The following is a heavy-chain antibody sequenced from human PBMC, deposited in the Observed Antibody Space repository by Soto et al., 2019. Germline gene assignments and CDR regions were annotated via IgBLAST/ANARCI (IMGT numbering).Heavy chain of an antibody. Sequence: SETLSLTCTVSGGSISSYYWSWIRQPPGKGLEWIGYIYYSGSTNYNPSLKSRVTISVDTSKNQFSLKLSSVTAADTAVYYCTRDNGYRYGYTLDHWGQGTLVTVSS. CDR1: GGSISSYY. CDR3: TRDNGYRYGYTLDH. V-gene: IGHV4-59*01. CDR2: IYYSGST. D-gene: IGHD5-18*01. J-gene: IGHJ4*02.